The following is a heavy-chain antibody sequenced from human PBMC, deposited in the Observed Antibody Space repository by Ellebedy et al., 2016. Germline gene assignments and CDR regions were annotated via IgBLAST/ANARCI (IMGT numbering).Heavy chain of an antibody. Sequence: SETLSLXXTVSGGSISSSSYYWGWIRQPPGKGLEWIGSIYYSGSTYYNPSLKSRVTISVDTSKNQFSLKLSSVTAADTAVYYCARGPPAVSHCSSTSCYLDYWGQGTLVTVSS. J-gene: IGHJ4*02. D-gene: IGHD2-2*01. CDR2: IYYSGST. CDR3: ARGPPAVSHCSSTSCYLDY. V-gene: IGHV4-39*07. CDR1: GGSISSSSYY.